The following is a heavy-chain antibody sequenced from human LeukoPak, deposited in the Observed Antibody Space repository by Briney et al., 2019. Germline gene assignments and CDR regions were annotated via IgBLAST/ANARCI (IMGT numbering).Heavy chain of an antibody. V-gene: IGHV6-1*01. CDR2: TYYRSKWYS. CDR1: GDSVSSNSFA. CDR3: ARTVATYYDTLTGYGVFDS. D-gene: IGHD3-9*01. J-gene: IGHJ4*02. Sequence: SQTLSLTCAISGDSVSSNSFAWNWIRQSPSRGLEWLGRTYYRSKWYSDFAVSVKDRLTFNTDTSKNQVSLQLTSVTPEDTAVYYCARTVATYYDTLTGYGVFDSWGQGTLVTVSS.